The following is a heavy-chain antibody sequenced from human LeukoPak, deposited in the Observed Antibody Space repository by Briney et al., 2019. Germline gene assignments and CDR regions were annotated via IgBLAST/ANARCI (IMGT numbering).Heavy chain of an antibody. CDR2: ISSSGSNT. CDR1: GFTFRSYG. J-gene: IGHJ4*02. V-gene: IGHV3-23*01. Sequence: GGSLRLSCAASGFTFRSYGISWVRQAPGKGLEWVSSISSSGSNTHYADSVKGRFTISRDNSKNTLYLQMNSLRAEDTAVYYCARDLLGWELHYFDYWGQGTLVTVSS. CDR3: ARDLLGWELHYFDY. D-gene: IGHD1-26*01.